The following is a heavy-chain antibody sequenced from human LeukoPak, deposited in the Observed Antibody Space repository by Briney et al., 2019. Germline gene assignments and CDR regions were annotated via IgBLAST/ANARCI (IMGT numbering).Heavy chain of an antibody. D-gene: IGHD2-21*02. V-gene: IGHV4-34*01. Sequence: SETLSLTCAVYGGSFSGYYWSWLRQPPGKGLEGIGEINHSGSTNYNPSLKSRVTISVDTSKYQFSLKLSSVTAADSAVYYCARVSGPHIVVVTAKYYFDYWGQGTLVTVSS. CDR2: INHSGST. J-gene: IGHJ4*02. CDR1: GGSFSGYY. CDR3: ARVSGPHIVVVTAKYYFDY.